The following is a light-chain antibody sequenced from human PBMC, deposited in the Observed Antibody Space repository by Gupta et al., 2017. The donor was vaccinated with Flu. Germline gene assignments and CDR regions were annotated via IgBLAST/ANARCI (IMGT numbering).Light chain of an antibody. J-gene: IGLJ3*02. Sequence: QSVLTQPPSASGTPGQRVTISCSGRHFNIGTNYVYWYQQLPGSAPKLLIYRSDQRPSGVPDRVPGSKSGTSASLAISGLRSEDEADYYCAAWDDRLDSWVFGGGTKVTVL. CDR2: RSD. CDR1: HFNIGTNY. V-gene: IGLV1-47*01. CDR3: AAWDDRLDSWV.